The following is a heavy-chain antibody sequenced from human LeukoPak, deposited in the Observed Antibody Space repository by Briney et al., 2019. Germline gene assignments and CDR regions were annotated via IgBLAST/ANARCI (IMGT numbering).Heavy chain of an antibody. J-gene: IGHJ4*02. Sequence: GGSLRLSCAASGFTFSSYEMNWVRQAPGKGLEWVSYISSSGSTIYYADSVKGRFTISRDNAKNSLYLQMNSLRAEDTAVYYCAREAVRGVITYDYWGQGTLVTVSS. CDR2: ISSSGSTI. D-gene: IGHD3-10*01. CDR3: AREAVRGVITYDY. CDR1: GFTFSSYE. V-gene: IGHV3-48*03.